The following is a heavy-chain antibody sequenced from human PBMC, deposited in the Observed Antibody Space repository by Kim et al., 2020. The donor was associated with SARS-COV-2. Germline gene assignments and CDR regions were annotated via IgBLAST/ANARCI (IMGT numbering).Heavy chain of an antibody. V-gene: IGHV3-48*02. D-gene: IGHD3-22*01. CDR2: ISSSSSTI. Sequence: GGSLRLSCAASGFTFSSYSMNWVRQAPGKGLEWVSYISSSSSTIYYADSVKGRFTISRDNAKNSLYLQMNSLRDEDTAVYYCARDGRITMIVVVTDYYYYGMDVWGQGTTVTVSS. CDR3: ARDGRITMIVVVTDYYYYGMDV. J-gene: IGHJ6*02. CDR1: GFTFSSYS.